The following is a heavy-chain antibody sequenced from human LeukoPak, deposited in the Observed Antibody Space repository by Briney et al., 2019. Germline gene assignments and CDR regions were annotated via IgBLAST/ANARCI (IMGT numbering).Heavy chain of an antibody. V-gene: IGHV3-74*01. CDR2: INSDGSST. J-gene: IGHJ5*02. CDR3: ARSTRYSSGWYGP. Sequence: PGGFLRLSCAASGFTFSSYWMHWVRQAPGKGLVWVSRINSDGSSTSYADSVKGRFTISRDNAKNTLYLQMNSLRAEDTAVYYCARSTRYSSGWYGPWGQGTLVTVSS. D-gene: IGHD6-19*01. CDR1: GFTFSSYW.